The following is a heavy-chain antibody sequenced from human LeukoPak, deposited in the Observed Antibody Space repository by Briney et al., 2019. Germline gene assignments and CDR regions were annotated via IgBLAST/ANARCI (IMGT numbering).Heavy chain of an antibody. CDR2: ISSSGSTI. CDR3: ARIVPGLGSRWDYFEY. Sequence: GGSLRLSCAASGFTFSSYEMNWVRQAPGKGLEWVSYISSSGSTIYYADSVKGRFTISRDNAKNSLYLQMNSLRAEDTAVYYCARIVPGLGSRWDYFEYWGQGTLVTVSS. CDR1: GFTFSSYE. J-gene: IGHJ4*02. V-gene: IGHV3-48*03. D-gene: IGHD6-13*01.